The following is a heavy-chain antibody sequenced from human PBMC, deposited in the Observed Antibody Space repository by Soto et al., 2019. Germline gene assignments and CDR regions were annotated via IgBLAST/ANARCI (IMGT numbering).Heavy chain of an antibody. CDR2: INPSGGST. J-gene: IGHJ4*02. V-gene: IGHV1-46*01. CDR3: ATEGDYYDSSGRRTHYFDY. D-gene: IGHD3-22*01. CDR1: GYTFTSYY. Sequence: VASVKVSCKASGYTFTSYYMHWVRQAPGQGLEWMGIINPSGGSTSYAQKFQGRVTMTRDTSTSTVYMELSSLRSEDTAVYYCATEGDYYDSSGRRTHYFDYWGQGTLVTVSS.